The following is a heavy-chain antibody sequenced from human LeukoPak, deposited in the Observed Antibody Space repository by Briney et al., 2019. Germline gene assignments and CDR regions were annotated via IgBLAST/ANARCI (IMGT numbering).Heavy chain of an antibody. J-gene: IGHJ3*02. CDR2: IYSGGST. D-gene: IGHD3-10*01. CDR3: ARESHYYGSGPRGAFDI. Sequence: GGSLRLSCAASGFTVSSNYMSWVRQAPGKGLEWVSVIYSGGSTYYADSVKGRFTISRDNSKNTLYLQMNSLRAENTAVYYCARESHYYGSGPRGAFDIWGQGTMVTVSS. V-gene: IGHV3-53*01. CDR1: GFTVSSNY.